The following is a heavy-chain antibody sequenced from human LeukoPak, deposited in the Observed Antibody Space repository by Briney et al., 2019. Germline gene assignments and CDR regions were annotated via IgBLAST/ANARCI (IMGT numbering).Heavy chain of an antibody. CDR2: IYYSGST. J-gene: IGHJ6*02. CDR3: TRGSMGGSGSYYKDYYYGMDV. Sequence: PSETLSLTCIVSGGSISSGGYYWSWIRQHPGKGLEWIGYIYYSGSTYYNPSLKSRVTISVDTSKNQFSLKLNSVTAADTAVYYCTRGSMGGSGSYYKDYYYGMDVWGQGTTVTVS. D-gene: IGHD3-10*01. CDR1: GGSISSGGYY. V-gene: IGHV4-31*03.